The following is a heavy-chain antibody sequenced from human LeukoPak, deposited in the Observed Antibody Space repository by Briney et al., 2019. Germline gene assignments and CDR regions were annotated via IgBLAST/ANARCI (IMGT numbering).Heavy chain of an antibody. CDR1: GFTFSSYW. CDR3: ATYTHWVAGDV. J-gene: IGHJ6*02. Sequence: GGSLRLSCAASGFTFSSYWMSWVRQAPGKGLEWVANMNQDGSEKDHVDSVKGRFTISRDNARNSLYLQMGSLRAEDTAVYYCATYTHWVAGDVWGQGTTVTVSS. V-gene: IGHV3-7*01. D-gene: IGHD3-16*01. CDR2: MNQDGSEK.